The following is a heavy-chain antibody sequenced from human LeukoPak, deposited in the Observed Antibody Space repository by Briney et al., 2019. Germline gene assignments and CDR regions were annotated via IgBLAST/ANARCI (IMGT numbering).Heavy chain of an antibody. J-gene: IGHJ4*02. V-gene: IGHV1-18*01. CDR3: ARVWWSLYYFDY. CDR1: GYTFTSYG. CDR2: ISAYNGNT. Sequence: ASVKVSCKASGYTFTSYGISWVRQAPGQGLEWMGWISAYNGNTNYAQKPQGRVTMTTDTSTSTAYMELRSLRSDDTAVYYCARVWWSLYYFDYWGQGTLVTVSS. D-gene: IGHD2-8*02.